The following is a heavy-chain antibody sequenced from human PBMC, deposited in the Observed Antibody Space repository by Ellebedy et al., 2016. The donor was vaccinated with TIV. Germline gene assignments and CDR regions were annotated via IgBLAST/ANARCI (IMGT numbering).Heavy chain of an antibody. V-gene: IGHV4-31*03. CDR1: GGSISSGGYY. CDR3: ARERVDATYYYGLDV. J-gene: IGHJ6*02. D-gene: IGHD2-2*01. Sequence: MPSETLSLTCTVSGGSISSGGYYWSWIRQLQGKGLEWIGYIYYSGRNYYYNPSLNSRVTISVDTSKDQFSLKLSSVSAADTAMYYCARERVDATYYYGLDVWGQGTTVTVSS. CDR2: IYYSGRNY.